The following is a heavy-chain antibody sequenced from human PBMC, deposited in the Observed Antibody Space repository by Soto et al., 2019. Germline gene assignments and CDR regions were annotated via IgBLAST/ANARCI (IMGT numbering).Heavy chain of an antibody. Sequence: EVQLVESGGGLVQPGGSLRLSCAASGFTFSSYSMNWVRQAPGKGLEWVSYISSSSSTIYYADCVKGRFTISRDNAKNSLYLQMNSRRAGDTVVYYCARHPERIAQVGWFDTWGQGTLVTVSS. J-gene: IGHJ5*02. D-gene: IGHD6-13*01. CDR1: GFTFSSYS. CDR2: ISSSSSTI. V-gene: IGHV3-48*01. CDR3: ARHPERIAQVGWFDT.